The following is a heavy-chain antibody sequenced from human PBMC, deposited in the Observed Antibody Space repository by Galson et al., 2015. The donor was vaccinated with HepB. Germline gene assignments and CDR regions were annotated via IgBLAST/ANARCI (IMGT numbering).Heavy chain of an antibody. D-gene: IGHD2/OR15-2a*01. Sequence: SGYTFTSYAMHWVRQAPGQRLEWMGWINAGNGKTKYSQNFQGRVTIIRDTSASTAYMELSSLRSEDTAVYYCARDRASMAYFYGLDVWGQGTTVTVSS. J-gene: IGHJ6*02. CDR3: ARDRASMAYFYGLDV. CDR1: GYTFTSYA. V-gene: IGHV1-3*01. CDR2: INAGNGKT.